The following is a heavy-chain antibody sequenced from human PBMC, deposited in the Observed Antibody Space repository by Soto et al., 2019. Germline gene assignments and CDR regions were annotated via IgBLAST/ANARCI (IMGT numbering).Heavy chain of an antibody. D-gene: IGHD3-9*01. J-gene: IGHJ4*02. Sequence: QVQLVQSGAEVKKPGASVKVSCKASGYTFTSYGISWVRQAPGQGLEWMGWISAYNGNTNYAQKLQGRVTMTTDTSASTAYMELRSLRSDDTAVYYCARFSTGYFRPGPLDYWGQGTLVTVSS. CDR3: ARFSTGYFRPGPLDY. CDR1: GYTFTSYG. CDR2: ISAYNGNT. V-gene: IGHV1-18*01.